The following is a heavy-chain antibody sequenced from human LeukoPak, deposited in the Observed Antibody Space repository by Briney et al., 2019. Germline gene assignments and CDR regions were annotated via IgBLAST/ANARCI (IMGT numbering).Heavy chain of an antibody. CDR1: GFTFNNFG. Sequence: EGSLRLSCAASGFTFNNFGMHWARQAPGKGLEWVAFIRYDGTNEFYADSVKGRFTISRDNSDNTLYLQMNSLRAEDTAVYYCAKGGYNWGGESLLDYWGQGTLVTVSS. V-gene: IGHV3-30*02. CDR2: IRYDGTNE. D-gene: IGHD2-21*01. CDR3: AKGGYNWGGESLLDY. J-gene: IGHJ4*02.